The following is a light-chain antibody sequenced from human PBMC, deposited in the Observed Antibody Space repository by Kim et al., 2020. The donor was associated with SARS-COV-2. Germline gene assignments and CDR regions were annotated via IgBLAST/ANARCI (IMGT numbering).Light chain of an antibody. CDR3: NSYTSSSTWV. V-gene: IGLV2-14*03. J-gene: IGLJ3*02. Sequence: QSALTQPASVSGSPGQSITISCTGTSSDVGGYNYVSWYQQHPGKAPKLMICDVSNRPSGVSNRFSGSKSGNTASLTISGLQAEDEADYYCNSYTSSSTWVFGGGTKLTVL. CDR2: DVS. CDR1: SSDVGGYNY.